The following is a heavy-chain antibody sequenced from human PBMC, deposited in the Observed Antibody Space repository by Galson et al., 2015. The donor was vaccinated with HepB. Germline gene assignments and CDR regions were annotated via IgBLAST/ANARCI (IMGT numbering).Heavy chain of an antibody. CDR1: GYTFTGYY. J-gene: IGHJ4*02. CDR3: ARSSVAAVFDY. CDR2: INPNSGGT. Sequence: SVKVSCKASGYTFTGYYMHWVRQAPGQGLEWMGWINPNSGGTNYAQKFQGWVTMTRDTSISTAYMELSRLRSDDTAVYYCARSSVAAVFDYWVQGTLVTVSS. V-gene: IGHV1-2*04. D-gene: IGHD6-19*01.